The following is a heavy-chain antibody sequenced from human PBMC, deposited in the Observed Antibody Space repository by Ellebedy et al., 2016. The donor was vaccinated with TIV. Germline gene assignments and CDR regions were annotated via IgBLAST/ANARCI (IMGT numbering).Heavy chain of an antibody. V-gene: IGHV4-4*07. Sequence: SETLSLXXTVSGGSISSYYWSWIRQPAGKGLEWIGRIYYSGSTNYNPSLKSRVTISVDTSKNQFSLKLSSVTAADTAVYYCARRPLYWYFDLWGRGTLVTVSS. J-gene: IGHJ2*01. CDR2: IYYSGST. CDR1: GGSISSYY. CDR3: ARRPLYWYFDL.